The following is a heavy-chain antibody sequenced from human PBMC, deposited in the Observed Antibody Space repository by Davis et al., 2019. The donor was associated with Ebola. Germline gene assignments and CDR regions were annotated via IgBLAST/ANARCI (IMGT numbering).Heavy chain of an antibody. V-gene: IGHV3-23*01. J-gene: IGHJ6*04. CDR1: GFTFSSYA. D-gene: IGHD3-3*01. CDR2: ISGSGGST. CDR3: ARSDYYYGMDV. Sequence: SLKISCAASGFTFSSYAMGWVRQAPGKGLEWVSAISGSGGSTFYADSVKGRFTISRDNSKNTLYLQMNSLRAEDTAVYYCARSDYYYGMDVWGKGTTVTVSS.